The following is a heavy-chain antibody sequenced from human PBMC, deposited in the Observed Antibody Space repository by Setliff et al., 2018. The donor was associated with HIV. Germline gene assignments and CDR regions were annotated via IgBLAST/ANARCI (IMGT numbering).Heavy chain of an antibody. D-gene: IGHD3-10*01. CDR3: AYGSGSWNY. V-gene: IGHV3-48*01. J-gene: IGHJ4*02. CDR1: GFTFSGYS. Sequence: LRLSCAASGFTFSGYSMNWVRQAPGKGLEWVSYISSSGSLIYYADSVKGRFTISRDNAKNSLYLQMNSLRAEDTAMYYCAYGSGSWNYWGQGTLVTVSS. CDR2: ISSSGSLI.